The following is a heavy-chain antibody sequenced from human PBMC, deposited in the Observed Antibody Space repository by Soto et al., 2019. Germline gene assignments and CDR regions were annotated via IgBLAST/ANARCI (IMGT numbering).Heavy chain of an antibody. Sequence: QVQLQESGPGLVKPSETLSLTCTVSGGSISSYYWSWIRQPPGKGLEWIGYIYYSGSTNYNPSLKGRLPIPVNTPKTQFSLKLSSVPAADTAVYYWARHRPPYGDYVSPDRAFDIWAQGTMVTVSS. D-gene: IGHD4-17*01. CDR2: IYYSGST. J-gene: IGHJ3*02. V-gene: IGHV4-59*08. CDR3: ARHRPPYGDYVSPDRAFDI. CDR1: GGSISSYY.